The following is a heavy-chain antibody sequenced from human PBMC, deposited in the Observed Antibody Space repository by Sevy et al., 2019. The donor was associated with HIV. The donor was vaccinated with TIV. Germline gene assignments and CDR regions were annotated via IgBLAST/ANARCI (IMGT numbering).Heavy chain of an antibody. Sequence: ALVKVSCKLSGYTLTQLSMHWVRQAPGKGLEWLGSFDPEDGERIYAQKFQGRFTMTEETSTDTAYMELSSLRSEDTAIYYCATGREYYEGNSGYFDYWGQGTLVTVSS. D-gene: IGHD3-3*01. V-gene: IGHV1-24*01. J-gene: IGHJ4*02. CDR1: GYTLTQLS. CDR2: FDPEDGER. CDR3: ATGREYYEGNSGYFDY.